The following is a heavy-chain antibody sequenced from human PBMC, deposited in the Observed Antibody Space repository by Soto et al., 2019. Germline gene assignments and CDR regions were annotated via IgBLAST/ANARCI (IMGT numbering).Heavy chain of an antibody. CDR2: ISYDGSNK. Sequence: PGGSLRLSCAASGFTFNTWLRQVPGKGLEWVAVISYDGSNKYYADSVKGRFTISRDNSKNTLYLEMNNLRAEDTAVYYCAKGHSSRWTLFDYWGQGT. CDR1: GFTFNT. V-gene: IGHV3-30*18. D-gene: IGHD6-13*01. J-gene: IGHJ4*02. CDR3: AKGHSSRWTLFDY.